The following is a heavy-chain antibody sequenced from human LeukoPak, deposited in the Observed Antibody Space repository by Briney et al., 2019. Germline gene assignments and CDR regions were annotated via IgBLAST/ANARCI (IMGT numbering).Heavy chain of an antibody. V-gene: IGHV1-18*01. D-gene: IGHD1-26*01. CDR3: ARDVGATTGTFDY. Sequence: ASVKVSCKASGYTFTSYGISWVRQAPGQGLEWMGWISAYNGNTNYAQKLQGRVTMTTDTSTSTAHMELRSLRSDDTAVYYCARDVGATTGTFDYWGQGTLVTVSS. CDR1: GYTFTSYG. J-gene: IGHJ4*02. CDR2: ISAYNGNT.